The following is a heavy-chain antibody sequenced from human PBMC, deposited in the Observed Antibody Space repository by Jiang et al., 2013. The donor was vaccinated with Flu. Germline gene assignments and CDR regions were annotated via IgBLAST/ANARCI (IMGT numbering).Heavy chain of an antibody. CDR3: ARHRKGPYYYGSGSYSAMYYYYGMDV. J-gene: IGHJ6*02. D-gene: IGHD3-10*01. Sequence: TPSLKSRVTISVDTSKNQFSLKLSSVTAADTAVYYCARHRKGPYYYGSGSYSAMYYYYGMDVWGQGTTVTVSS. V-gene: IGHV4-59*08.